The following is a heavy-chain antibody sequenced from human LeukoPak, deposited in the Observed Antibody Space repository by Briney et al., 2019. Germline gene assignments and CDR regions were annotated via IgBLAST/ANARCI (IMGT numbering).Heavy chain of an antibody. CDR1: GFTFSGNW. CDR2: IKPDGSRK. D-gene: IGHD5-24*01. V-gene: IGHV3-7*01. Sequence: GGSLRLSCEASGFTFSGNWMSWVRQAPGKGLEWVASIKPDGSRKLYVDSVKGRFTISRDNTKSSLYLQMNSLGAEDTAMYYCAKLLGTATTYDSWGQGTRVTVSS. CDR3: AKLLGTATTYDS. J-gene: IGHJ4*02.